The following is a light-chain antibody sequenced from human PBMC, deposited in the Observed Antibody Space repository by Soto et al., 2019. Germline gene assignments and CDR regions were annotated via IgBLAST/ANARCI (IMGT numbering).Light chain of an antibody. CDR1: SSDVGGYDY. V-gene: IGLV2-14*01. CDR2: DVT. Sequence: QSALTQPASVSGSPGQSITISCTGTSSDVGGYDYVSWYQQNPGKAPKLLISDVTDRASGVSHRFSGSKSGNTATLTISGLQAEDEADYYCSSGTNSVIHVVFRGGTKLTVL. J-gene: IGLJ3*02. CDR3: SSGTNSVIHVV.